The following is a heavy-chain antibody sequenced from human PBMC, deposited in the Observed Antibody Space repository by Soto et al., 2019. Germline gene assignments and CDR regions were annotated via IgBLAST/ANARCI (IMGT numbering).Heavy chain of an antibody. CDR3: ATHPPYGPLDY. V-gene: IGHV4-39*01. J-gene: IGHJ4*02. CDR1: GDSISSSSNH. D-gene: IGHD4-17*01. Sequence: QLQLQESGPGLVKPSETLSLTCTVSGDSISSSSNHWGWIRQPPGKGLEWIGNIYYSENTYYNPSLKSRVTISVDTSKNQFSLRLTSVTAADTAVYYCATHPPYGPLDYWGQGTLGTVSS. CDR2: IYYSENT.